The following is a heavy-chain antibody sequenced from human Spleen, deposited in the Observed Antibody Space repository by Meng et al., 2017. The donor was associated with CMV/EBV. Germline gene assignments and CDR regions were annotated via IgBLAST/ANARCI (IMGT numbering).Heavy chain of an antibody. D-gene: IGHD4-17*01. CDR3: TTPLPYMTTPRGGMDV. J-gene: IGHJ6*02. V-gene: IGHV3-73*01. Sequence: GESLKISCSASGFPFSGSAIHWVRQASGKGLEWVGRIRSKANSYATAYAASVKGRFTISRDDSKNTAYLQMNSLKTEDTAVYYCTTPLPYMTTPRGGMDVWGQGTTVTVSS. CDR1: GFPFSGSA. CDR2: IRSKANSYAT.